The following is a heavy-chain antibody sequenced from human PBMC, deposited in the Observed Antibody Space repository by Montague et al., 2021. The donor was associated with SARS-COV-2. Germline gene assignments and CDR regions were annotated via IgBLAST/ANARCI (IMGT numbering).Heavy chain of an antibody. CDR3: ARSRDYDILTGSYSGFDY. V-gene: IGHV2-70*01. CDR1: GFSLSTSGMC. CDR2: IDWDDDK. D-gene: IGHD3-9*01. J-gene: IGHJ4*02. Sequence: PALVKPTQTLTLTCTFSGFSLSTSGMCVSWIRQPPGKALEWLALIDWDDDKYYSTSLKTRLTISKDTYKNQVVLTMTNMDPVDTATYYCARSRDYDILTGSYSGFDYWGQGTLVTVSS.